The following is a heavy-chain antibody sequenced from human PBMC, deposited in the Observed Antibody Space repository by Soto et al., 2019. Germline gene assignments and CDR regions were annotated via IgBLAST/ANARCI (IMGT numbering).Heavy chain of an antibody. J-gene: IGHJ6*02. Sequence: GGSLRLSCAASGFTFDDYAMHWVRQAPGKGLEWVSGISWNSGSTYYADSVKGRFTISRDNSKNTLYLQMNSLRAEDTAVYYCARVLIVVVPAAIQWNGMDVWGQGTTVTVSS. CDR2: ISWNSGST. V-gene: IGHV3-9*01. CDR3: ARVLIVVVPAAIQWNGMDV. D-gene: IGHD2-2*02. CDR1: GFTFDDYA.